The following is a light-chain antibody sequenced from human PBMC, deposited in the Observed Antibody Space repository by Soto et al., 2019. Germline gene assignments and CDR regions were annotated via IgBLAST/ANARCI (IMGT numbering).Light chain of an antibody. CDR2: EVT. Sequence: QSALTQPPSASGSPGQSLTISCTGTSSDVGFYNFVSWYQQRPGKAPKLVIYEVTKRPSGVPDRFSGSKSGSTASLTVSGLQADDEAAYYCASYPGTKPFVYGSGTKVTVL. CDR3: ASYPGTKPFV. CDR1: SSDVGFYNF. J-gene: IGLJ1*01. V-gene: IGLV2-8*01.